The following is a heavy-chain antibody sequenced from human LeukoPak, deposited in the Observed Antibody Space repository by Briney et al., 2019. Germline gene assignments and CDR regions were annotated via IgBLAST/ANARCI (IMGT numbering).Heavy chain of an antibody. CDR3: ATPTMRGPSYDVRLLN. D-gene: IGHD5-18*01. J-gene: IGHJ4*02. CDR1: GYTFTSFD. Sequence: GASVKVSCKASGYTFTSFDINWVRQATGQGPEWMGWMNPSSGDTGYAQKFQGRVTFTRDTSTNTAYMELSSLTSEDTAVYYCATPTMRGPSYDVRLLNWGQGSLVTVSS. V-gene: IGHV1-8*03. CDR2: MNPSSGDT.